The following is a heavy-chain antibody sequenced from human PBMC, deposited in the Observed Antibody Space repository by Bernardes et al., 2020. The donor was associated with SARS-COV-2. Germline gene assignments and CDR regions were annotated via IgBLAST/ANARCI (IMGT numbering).Heavy chain of an antibody. J-gene: IGHJ6*03. D-gene: IGHD6-6*01. Sequence: GSLRLSCAASGFTFSDYYMSWIRQAPGKGLEWVSYISSSSYTNYADSVKGRFTISRDNAKNSLYLQMNSLRAEDTAVYYCASGVHYYYMDVWGKGTTVTVSS. CDR1: GFTFSDYY. V-gene: IGHV3-11*03. CDR3: ASGVHYYYMDV. CDR2: ISSSSYT.